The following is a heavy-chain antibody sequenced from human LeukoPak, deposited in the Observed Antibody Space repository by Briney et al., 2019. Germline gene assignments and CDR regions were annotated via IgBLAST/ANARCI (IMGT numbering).Heavy chain of an antibody. D-gene: IGHD1-1*01. CDR2: IIPIFGTA. J-gene: IGHJ5*02. CDR1: GGTFSSYA. V-gene: IGHV1-69*05. CDR3: ARVTGTTYGWFDP. Sequence: SVKVSCKASGGTFSSYAISWVRQAPGQGLEWMGGIIPIFGTANYAQKFQGRVTITTDESTSTAYMELSSLRSEDTAVYYCARVTGTTYGWFDPWGQGTLVTVSS.